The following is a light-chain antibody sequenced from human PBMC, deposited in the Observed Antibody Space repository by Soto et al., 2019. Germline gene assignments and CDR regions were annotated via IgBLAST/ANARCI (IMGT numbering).Light chain of an antibody. J-gene: IGKJ5*01. CDR2: GAS. V-gene: IGKV3-20*01. Sequence: EIVLTQSPGTLSLSPGERATLSCRASQSVNSNHLAWYQQRPGQAPRLLIYGASIRATGIPDRFSGSGSGTDFTLTISRLEPEDFAVXYCQQYGTSLVTFGQGTRLEIK. CDR1: QSVNSNH. CDR3: QQYGTSLVT.